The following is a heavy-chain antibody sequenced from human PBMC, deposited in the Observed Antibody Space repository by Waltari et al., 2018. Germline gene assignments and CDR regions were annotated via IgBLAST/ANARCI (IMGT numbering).Heavy chain of an antibody. CDR1: GFTFDDYA. CDR3: AKGRGDYDPYYFDY. Sequence: EVQLVESGGVVVQPGGSLRLSCAASGFTFDDYAMHWVRQAPGKGLEWVSLISWDGGSTYYADSVKCRFTISRDNSKNSLYLQMNSLRAEDTALYYCAKGRGDYDPYYFDYWGQGTLVTVSS. J-gene: IGHJ4*02. D-gene: IGHD4-17*01. CDR2: ISWDGGST. V-gene: IGHV3-43D*04.